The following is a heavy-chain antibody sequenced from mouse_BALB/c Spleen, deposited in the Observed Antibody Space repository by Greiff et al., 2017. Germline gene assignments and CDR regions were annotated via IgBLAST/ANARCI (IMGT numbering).Heavy chain of an antibody. D-gene: IGHD2-12*01. CDR3: TSGDYSDDWYAMDY. Sequence: VQLQQSGAELVKPGASVKLSCKASGYTFTRYYMYWVKQRPGQGLEWIGEINPSNGGTNFNEKFKSKATLTVDKSSSTAYMQLSSLTSEDSAVYYCTSGDYSDDWYAMDYWGQGTSVTVAS. J-gene: IGHJ4*01. CDR1: GYTFTRYY. V-gene: IGHV1S81*02. CDR2: INPSNGGT.